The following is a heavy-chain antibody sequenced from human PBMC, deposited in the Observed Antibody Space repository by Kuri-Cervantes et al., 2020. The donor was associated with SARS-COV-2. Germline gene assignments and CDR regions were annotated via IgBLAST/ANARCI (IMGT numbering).Heavy chain of an antibody. J-gene: IGHJ5*02. V-gene: IGHV1-8*03. CDR2: MNPNSGNT. CDR3: ARSSKGRPGYCSSTSCYIGGGWFDP. CDR1: GGTFSSYA. D-gene: IGHD2-2*02. Sequence: ASVKVSCKASGGTFSSYAISWVRQATGQGLEWMGWMNPNSGNTGYAQKFQGRVTITRNTSISTAYMELSSLRSEDTAVYYCARSSKGRPGYCSSTSCYIGGGWFDPWGQGTLVTVSS.